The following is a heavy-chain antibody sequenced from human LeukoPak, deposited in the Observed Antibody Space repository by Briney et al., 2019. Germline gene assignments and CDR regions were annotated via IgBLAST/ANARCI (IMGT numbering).Heavy chain of an antibody. Sequence: PGGSLRLSCAASGFTFSNFWMSRVRQAPGKGLEWVANIKEDGSEKYYVDSVKGRFTIYRDNAKNSLNLQMNSLGAEDTAVYYCARDLSLDYWGQGTLVTVSS. J-gene: IGHJ4*02. V-gene: IGHV3-7*05. CDR2: IKEDGSEK. CDR3: ARDLSLDY. CDR1: GFTFSNFW.